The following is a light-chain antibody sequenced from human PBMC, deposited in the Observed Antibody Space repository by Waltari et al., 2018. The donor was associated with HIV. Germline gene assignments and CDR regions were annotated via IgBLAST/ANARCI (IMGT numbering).Light chain of an antibody. Sequence: QSALTQPPSASGSPGPSVTISCTGTSTAVPTYNYVSWYQQHPGEAPKILIYEVNKRPSGVPDRFSGSKSGNTASLTVSGLQADDEADYYCTSYEGKNNLVFGGGTKLTVL. J-gene: IGLJ2*01. CDR2: EVN. CDR1: STAVPTYNY. V-gene: IGLV2-8*01. CDR3: TSYEGKNNLV.